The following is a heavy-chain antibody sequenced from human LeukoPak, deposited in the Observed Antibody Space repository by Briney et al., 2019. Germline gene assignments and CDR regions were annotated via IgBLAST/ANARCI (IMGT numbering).Heavy chain of an antibody. V-gene: IGHV1-3*01. J-gene: IGHJ4*02. Sequence: ASVKVSCKASGYTFTNYAMHWVRQAPGQRPEWMGWINAGNGSTEYSQKFQDRVTITRDISANTAYMELSSLTSEDTAVYYCARGSYYYGSGSFMGSDYWGQGTLVTVSS. CDR1: GYTFTNYA. CDR2: INAGNGST. CDR3: ARGSYYYGSGSFMGSDY. D-gene: IGHD3-10*01.